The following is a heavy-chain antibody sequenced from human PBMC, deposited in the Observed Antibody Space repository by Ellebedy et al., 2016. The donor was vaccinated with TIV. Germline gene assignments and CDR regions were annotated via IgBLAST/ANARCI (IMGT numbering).Heavy chain of an antibody. CDR2: INPSEGYT. Sequence: AASVKVSCKTSGYTFTSYYLHWVRQAPGQGPEWMGIINPSEGYTGYAQKFQGRVTMTRDTSTRTVYMELRSLRSEDTAVYYCARDYYAGLLRFLDWTSGGYFDYWGQGTLVTVSS. CDR3: ARDYYAGLLRFLDWTSGGYFDY. D-gene: IGHD3-3*01. J-gene: IGHJ4*02. V-gene: IGHV1-46*01. CDR1: GYTFTSYY.